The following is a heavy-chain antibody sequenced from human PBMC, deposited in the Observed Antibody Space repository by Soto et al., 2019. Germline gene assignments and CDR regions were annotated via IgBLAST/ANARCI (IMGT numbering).Heavy chain of an antibody. D-gene: IGHD2-15*01. Sequence: SETLSLTCAVYGGSFSGYYWSWIRQPPGKGLEWIGEINHSGSTNYNPSLKSRVTISVDTSKNQFSLKLSSVTAADTAVYYCARGRGYFVVVVAATRWFDPWGQGTLVTVSS. CDR3: ARGRGYFVVVVAATRWFDP. J-gene: IGHJ5*02. CDR1: GGSFSGYY. CDR2: INHSGST. V-gene: IGHV4-34*01.